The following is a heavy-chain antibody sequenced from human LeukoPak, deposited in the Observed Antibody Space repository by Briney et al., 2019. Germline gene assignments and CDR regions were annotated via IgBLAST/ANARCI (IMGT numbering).Heavy chain of an antibody. CDR1: GYSISSGYY. CDR3: ARDRGYCSGGSCYSTPYFDY. CDR2: IYHSGST. D-gene: IGHD2-15*01. V-gene: IGHV4-38-2*02. J-gene: IGHJ4*02. Sequence: NPSETLSLTCTVSGYSISSGYYWGWIRQPPGKGLEWIGSIYHSGSTYYNPSLKSRVTISVDTSKNQFSLKLSSVTAADTAVYYCARDRGYCSGGSCYSTPYFDYWGQGTLVTVSS.